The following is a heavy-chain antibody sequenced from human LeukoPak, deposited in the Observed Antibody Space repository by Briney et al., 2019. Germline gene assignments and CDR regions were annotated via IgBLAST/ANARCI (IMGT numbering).Heavy chain of an antibody. J-gene: IGHJ4*02. CDR1: GGSISYYY. CDR3: AASSHSGSYRAY. V-gene: IGHV4-59*08. CDR2: SHDSGES. Sequence: PSETLSLTCSVSGGSISYYYWSWIRQTPGKGLEWIGYSHDSGESNYNPSLQSRVIISRDTSKNQFSLNLMSVTAADTAVYYCAASSHSGSYRAYWGQGTPVTVSS. D-gene: IGHD3-10*01.